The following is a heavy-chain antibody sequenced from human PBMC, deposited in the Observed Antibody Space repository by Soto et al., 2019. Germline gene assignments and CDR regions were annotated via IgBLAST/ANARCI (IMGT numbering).Heavy chain of an antibody. V-gene: IGHV3-74*01. D-gene: IGHD6-13*01. CDR1: WFTFGSFG. J-gene: IGHJ6*03. Sequence: GFLRVPCGAAWFTFGSFGVHWVRQTPGKGLAWVARISSDGSSTSYADSVKGRFTISRDNAKNTLYLQMNSLRAEDTAVYYCALKHSSSWAYFYYYMDVWGKGTTVTVSS. CDR2: ISSDGSST. CDR3: ALKHSSSWAYFYYYMDV.